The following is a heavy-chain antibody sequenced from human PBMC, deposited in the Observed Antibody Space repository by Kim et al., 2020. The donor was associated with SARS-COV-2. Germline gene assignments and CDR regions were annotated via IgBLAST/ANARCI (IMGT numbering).Heavy chain of an antibody. CDR3: ASAVAGYSSSWGPYYYGMDV. CDR1: GGSISSYY. D-gene: IGHD6-13*01. Sequence: SETLSLTCTVSGGSISSYYWSWIRQPPGKGLEWIGYIYYSGSTNYNPSLKSRVTISVDTSKNQFSLKLSSVTAADTAVYYCASAVAGYSSSWGPYYYGMDVWGPGTTVTVSS. CDR2: IYYSGST. J-gene: IGHJ6*02. V-gene: IGHV4-59*01.